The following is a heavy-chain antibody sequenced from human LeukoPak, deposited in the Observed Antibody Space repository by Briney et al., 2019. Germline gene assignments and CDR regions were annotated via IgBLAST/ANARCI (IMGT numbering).Heavy chain of an antibody. CDR2: IYHSGST. Sequence: PSETLSLTCAVSGYSISSGYYWGWIRQPPGKGLEWIGSIYHSGSTYYNPSLKSRVTISVDTSKNQFSLKLSSVTAADTAVYYCARDYRGSGYYDSSGYYLGNDAFDIWGQGTMVTVSS. CDR3: ARDYRGSGYYDSSGYYLGNDAFDI. J-gene: IGHJ3*02. D-gene: IGHD3-22*01. CDR1: GYSISSGYY. V-gene: IGHV4-38-2*02.